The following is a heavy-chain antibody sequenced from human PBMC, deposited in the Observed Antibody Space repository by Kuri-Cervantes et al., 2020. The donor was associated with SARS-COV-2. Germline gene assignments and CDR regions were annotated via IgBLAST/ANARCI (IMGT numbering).Heavy chain of an antibody. CDR3: ARQVELSLDEYGMDI. Sequence: GSLRLSCTVSGGSISSSSYYWGWIRQPPGKGLEWIGSIYYSGSTYYNPSLKSRVTISVDTSKNQFSLKLSSVTAADTAVYYCARQVELSLDEYGMDIWGQGTTVTVSS. D-gene: IGHD1-7*01. J-gene: IGHJ6*02. CDR1: GGSISSSSYY. V-gene: IGHV4-39*01. CDR2: IYYSGST.